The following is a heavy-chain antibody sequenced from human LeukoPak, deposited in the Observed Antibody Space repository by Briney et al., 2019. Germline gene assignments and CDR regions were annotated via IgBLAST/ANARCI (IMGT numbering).Heavy chain of an antibody. D-gene: IGHD2-21*01. V-gene: IGHV1-2*06. CDR2: INPNSGGT. CDR3: ARVLRYCGGDCYDY. J-gene: IGHJ4*02. CDR1: GYTFTGYY. Sequence: ASVKVSCKASGYTFTGYYMHWVRQAPGQGLEWMGRINPNSGGTNYAQKFQGRVTKTRDTSISTAYMELSRLRSDDTAVYYCARVLRYCGGDCYDYWGQGTLVTVSS.